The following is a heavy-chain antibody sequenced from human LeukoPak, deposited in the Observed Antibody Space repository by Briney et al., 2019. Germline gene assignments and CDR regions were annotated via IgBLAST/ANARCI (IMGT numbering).Heavy chain of an antibody. CDR2: VSNDENNK. J-gene: IGHJ4*02. CDR1: GFTFTRYD. CDR3: VLGHYGGLFDN. V-gene: IGHV3-30-3*01. Sequence: RGSLRLSCAASGFTFTRYDMHWVRQAPGKGLEWVAVVSNDENNKDYGNSVKGRFTIARDNSKNTLFLQMNSLRVEDTAVYYCVLGHYGGLFDNWGQGALVIVSS. D-gene: IGHD4-23*01.